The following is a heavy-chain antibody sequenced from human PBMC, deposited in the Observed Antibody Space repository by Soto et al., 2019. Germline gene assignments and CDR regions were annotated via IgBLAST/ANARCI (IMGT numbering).Heavy chain of an antibody. CDR3: ARVLRFVWFDP. J-gene: IGHJ5*02. CDR2: IYYSGST. Sequence: SETLSLTCTVSGGSICSGGYYWSWIRQHPGKGLEWIGYIYYSGSTYYNPSLKSRVTISVDTSKNQFSLKLSSVTAADTAVYYCARVLRFVWFDPWGQGTLVTVSS. D-gene: IGHD3-3*01. V-gene: IGHV4-31*03. CDR1: GGSICSGGYY.